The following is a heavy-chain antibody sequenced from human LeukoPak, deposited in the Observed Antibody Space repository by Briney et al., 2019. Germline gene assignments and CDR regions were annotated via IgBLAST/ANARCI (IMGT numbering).Heavy chain of an antibody. D-gene: IGHD6-19*01. CDR3: ARGLSSSGWYKHDY. CDR2: INHSGST. CDR1: GGSFSGYY. V-gene: IGHV4-34*01. J-gene: IGHJ4*02. Sequence: SDTLSLTCAVYGGSFSGYYWSWIRHPPGNGPVCIGEINHSGSTNYNPSLKVRGTISIDTSKNQFSLKLSSVTAADTAVYYCARGLSSSGWYKHDYWGQGTLVTVSS.